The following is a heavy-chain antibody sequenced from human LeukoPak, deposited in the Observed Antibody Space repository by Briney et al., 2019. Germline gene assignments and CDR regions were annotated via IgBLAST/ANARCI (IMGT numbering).Heavy chain of an antibody. CDR1: GYTFTGYY. CDR2: INPNSGGT. CDR3: SRDPRRDGYNYYYYYMDV. J-gene: IGHJ6*03. D-gene: IGHD5-24*01. Sequence: VASVKVSCKASGYTFTGYYMHWVRQALGQGLEWMGWINPNSGGTNYAQKFQGRVTMTRDTSISTAYMELSRLRSDDTAVYYCSRDPRRDGYNYYYYYMDVWGKGTTVTVSS. V-gene: IGHV1-2*02.